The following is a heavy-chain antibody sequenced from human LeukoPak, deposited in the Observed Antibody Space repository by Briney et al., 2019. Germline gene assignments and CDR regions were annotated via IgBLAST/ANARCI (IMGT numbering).Heavy chain of an antibody. CDR1: GFTFSSYW. J-gene: IGHJ5*02. V-gene: IGHV3-7*01. Sequence: GGSLRLSCAASGFTFSSYWMSWVRQAPGKGLEWVANIKQDGSEKYYVDSVKGRFTISRDNAKNSLYLQMNSLRAEDTAVYYCAREGSSSWFVGFWFDPWGQGTLVTVSP. CDR3: AREGSSSWFVGFWFDP. D-gene: IGHD6-13*01. CDR2: IKQDGSEK.